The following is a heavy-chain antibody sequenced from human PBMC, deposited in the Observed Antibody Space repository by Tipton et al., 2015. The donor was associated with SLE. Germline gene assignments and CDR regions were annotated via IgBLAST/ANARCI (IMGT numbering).Heavy chain of an antibody. J-gene: IGHJ3*01. Sequence: SLRLSCAASGFTFINYAISWVRQAPGKGLEWVSGISGSGGHTNYVDSVKGRFTISRDNSKNTVYLQMNSLRAEDTAVYYCAKSPGQWLPDAFDLWGQGTMVTVSS. CDR1: GFTFINYA. D-gene: IGHD6-19*01. CDR2: ISGSGGHT. CDR3: AKSPGQWLPDAFDL. V-gene: IGHV3-23*01.